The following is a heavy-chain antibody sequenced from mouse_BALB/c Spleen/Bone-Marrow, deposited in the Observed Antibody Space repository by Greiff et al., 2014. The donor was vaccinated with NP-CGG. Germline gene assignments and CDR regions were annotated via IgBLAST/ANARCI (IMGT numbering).Heavy chain of an antibody. J-gene: IGHJ3*01. CDR1: GYTFSTYW. V-gene: IGHV1-9*01. D-gene: IGHD2-1*01. CDR3: AREDYGNYAWFAY. CDR2: ILPGIST. Sequence: VQLQQSGAELMKPGASVKISCKATGYTFSTYWIAWVKERPGHGLEWIGEILPGISTNYNEKFKGKATFTADTSSNTTYMQLSSLTSEDSAVYCCAREDYGNYAWFAYWGQGTLVTVSA.